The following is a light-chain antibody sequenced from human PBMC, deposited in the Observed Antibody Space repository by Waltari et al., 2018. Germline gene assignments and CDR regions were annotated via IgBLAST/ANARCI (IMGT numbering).Light chain of an antibody. Sequence: QSALTQPPSASGSPGQSVTISCPGTRSAIGGYTYVSWYQQHPGKAPKLMIYEVSKRPSGVPDRFSGSKSGNTASLTVSGLQAEDEADYYCNSYGGSNNLVFGGGTKLTVL. CDR2: EVS. V-gene: IGLV2-8*01. CDR3: NSYGGSNNLV. J-gene: IGLJ2*01. CDR1: RSAIGGYTY.